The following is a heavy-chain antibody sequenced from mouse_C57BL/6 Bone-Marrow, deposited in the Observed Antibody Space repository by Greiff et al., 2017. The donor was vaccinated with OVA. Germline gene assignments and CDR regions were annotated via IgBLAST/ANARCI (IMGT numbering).Heavy chain of an antibody. CDR2: IRSKGNNYAT. V-gene: IGHV10-1*01. J-gene: IGHJ2*01. D-gene: IGHD2-5*01. Sequence: EVKLVESGGGLVQPKGSLKLSCAASGFSFNTYAMNWVRQAPGKGLEWVARIRSKGNNYATYYADSVKDRFTISRDDSESMLYLQMNNLKTEDTAMYYCVRPYYSNFDDWGQGTTLTVSS. CDR3: VRPYYSNFDD. CDR1: GFSFNTYA.